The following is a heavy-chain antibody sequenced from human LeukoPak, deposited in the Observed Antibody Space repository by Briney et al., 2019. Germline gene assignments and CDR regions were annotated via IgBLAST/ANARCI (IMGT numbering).Heavy chain of an antibody. CDR1: GYTFTSYD. CDR3: ATYRGYDFPKYYYFDY. D-gene: IGHD5-12*01. CDR2: MNPNNGNT. V-gene: IGHV1-18*01. J-gene: IGHJ4*02. Sequence: GASVKVSCKASGYTFTSYDINWVRQATGQGLEWMGWMNPNNGNTNYAQKLRGRVTMTTDTSTSTAYMELRSLRSDDTAVYYCATYRGYDFPKYYYFDYWGQGTLVTVSS.